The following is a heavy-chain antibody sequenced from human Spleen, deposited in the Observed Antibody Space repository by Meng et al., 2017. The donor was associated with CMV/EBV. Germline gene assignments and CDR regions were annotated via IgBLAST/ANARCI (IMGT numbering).Heavy chain of an antibody. CDR2: IYYSGST. Sequence: GSLRLSCTVSGGSISSYYWSWIRQPPGKGLEWIGYIYYSGSTNYNPSLKSRVTISVDTSKNQFSLKLSSVTAADTAVYYCARVNGQWLADYWGQGTLVTVSS. CDR1: GGSISSYY. D-gene: IGHD6-19*01. V-gene: IGHV4-59*01. J-gene: IGHJ4*02. CDR3: ARVNGQWLADY.